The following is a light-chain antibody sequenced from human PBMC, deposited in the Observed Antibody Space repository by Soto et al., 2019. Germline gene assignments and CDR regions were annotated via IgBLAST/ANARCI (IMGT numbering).Light chain of an antibody. Sequence: QSALTQPASVSGSPGQSITISCIGSGSDIGASRFVSWFQQYPGQAPKLIISEVDDRPSGVSSRFSGSKSGNTASLTISGVQTEDEATYFCSSYTSSDTLVFGGGTKVTVL. CDR2: EVD. J-gene: IGLJ3*02. CDR1: GSDIGASRF. CDR3: SSYTSSDTLV. V-gene: IGLV2-14*01.